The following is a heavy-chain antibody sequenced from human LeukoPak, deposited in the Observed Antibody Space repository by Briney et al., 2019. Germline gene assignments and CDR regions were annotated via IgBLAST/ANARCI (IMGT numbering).Heavy chain of an antibody. CDR1: GYTFTSYY. J-gene: IGHJ3*02. Sequence: ASVKVSCKASGYTFTSYYMHWVRQAPGQGLEWMGIINPSGGSTSYAQKFQGRVTMTRDTSTSTVYMELSSLRSEDTAVYYCARDCSGGSCHSLSRLTRSPEAFDIWGQGTMVTVSS. CDR3: ARDCSGGSCHSLSRLTRSPEAFDI. V-gene: IGHV1-46*01. D-gene: IGHD2-15*01. CDR2: INPSGGST.